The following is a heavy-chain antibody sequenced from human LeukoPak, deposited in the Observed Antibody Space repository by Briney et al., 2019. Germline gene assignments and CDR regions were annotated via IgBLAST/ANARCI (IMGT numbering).Heavy chain of an antibody. Sequence: PGGSLRLSCAASGFTLTSYDIHWVRQVTGKRLEWVSSVSKTGDTYYSDSVEGRFTISRDNAKNSLYQQMNSLRAEDTAVYYCARDLDTYVVLTAYDTFDIWGQGTMVTVSS. D-gene: IGHD2-21*02. CDR3: ARDLDTYVVLTAYDTFDI. V-gene: IGHV3-13*01. CDR1: GFTLTSYD. CDR2: VSKTGDT. J-gene: IGHJ3*02.